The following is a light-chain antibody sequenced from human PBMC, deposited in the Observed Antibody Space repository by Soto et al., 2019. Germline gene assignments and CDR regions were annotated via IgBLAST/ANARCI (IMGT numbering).Light chain of an antibody. CDR2: DAS. Sequence: IQLTQSPSSLSASVGDRVTITCRASQSVSMWLAWYQQKPGKAPRLLIYDASNLESGVPSRFSGSGSRTEFTLTISSLQPEDFATYYCQQSYSTPPTFGGGTKVDIK. CDR1: QSVSMW. J-gene: IGKJ4*01. CDR3: QQSYSTPPT. V-gene: IGKV1-39*01.